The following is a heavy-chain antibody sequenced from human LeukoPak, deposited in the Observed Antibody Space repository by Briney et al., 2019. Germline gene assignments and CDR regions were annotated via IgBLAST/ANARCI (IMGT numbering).Heavy chain of an antibody. V-gene: IGHV4-61*01. Sequence: SETLSLTCTVSGGSVSSGSYYWSWIRQPPGKGLEWIGYIYYSGSTNYNPSLKSRVTISVDTSKNQFSLKLSSVTAADTAVYYCARELIAAAGTNFDYWGQGTLVTVSP. CDR2: IYYSGST. CDR1: GGSVSSGSYY. D-gene: IGHD6-13*01. J-gene: IGHJ4*02. CDR3: ARELIAAAGTNFDY.